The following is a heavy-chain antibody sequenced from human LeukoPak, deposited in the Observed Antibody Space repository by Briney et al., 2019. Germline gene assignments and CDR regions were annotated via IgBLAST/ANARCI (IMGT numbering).Heavy chain of an antibody. J-gene: IGHJ4*02. Sequence: GESLKISCKGSGSSFTNYWIGWVRQMPGKGLEWMAIIYPANSDTRYTPSFQGQVTISADKSINTAYLQWSSLKASDTAIYYCARHKSGDYLMIDYWGQGTRVTVSS. D-gene: IGHD4-17*01. CDR1: GSSFTNYW. CDR2: IYPANSDT. V-gene: IGHV5-51*01. CDR3: ARHKSGDYLMIDY.